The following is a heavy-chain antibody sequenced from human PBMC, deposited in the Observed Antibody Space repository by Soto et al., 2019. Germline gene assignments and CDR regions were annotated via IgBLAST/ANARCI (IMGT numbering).Heavy chain of an antibody. CDR1: GGLYSDYY. Sequence: KTSDTLSLTCAVYGGLYSDYYWSWIRQAPGEGLEWIGEIHHSGTTNYNPSLRSRVTISVDTSKNQFSLKLSSVTAADTAVYYCARENYYDSSGYYYYGMDVWGQGTTVT. D-gene: IGHD3-22*01. V-gene: IGHV4-34*01. CDR2: IHHSGTT. CDR3: ARENYYDSSGYYYYGMDV. J-gene: IGHJ6*02.